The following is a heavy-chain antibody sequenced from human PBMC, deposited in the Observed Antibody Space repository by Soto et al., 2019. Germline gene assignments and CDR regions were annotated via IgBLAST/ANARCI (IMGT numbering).Heavy chain of an antibody. D-gene: IGHD2-21*02. CDR2: LSYTGST. Sequence: SETLSLTCTVSGGSISSYYWSWIRQPPGKGLEWIGYLSYTGSTNYNASLQSRVTISADTSKNQFSPKLTSVTAADTAIYYCARASYCGSGCYYYFDYWGQGALVTVSS. CDR1: GGSISSYY. J-gene: IGHJ4*02. CDR3: ARASYCGSGCYYYFDY. V-gene: IGHV4-59*01.